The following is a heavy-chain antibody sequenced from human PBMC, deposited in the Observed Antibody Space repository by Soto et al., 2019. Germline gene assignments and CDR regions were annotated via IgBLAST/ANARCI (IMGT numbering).Heavy chain of an antibody. CDR1: GYSISSGYY. J-gene: IGHJ6*02. CDR2: IYHSGST. CDR3: ARAQPPYYDILTGYYTPYYYYGMDV. V-gene: IGHV4-38-2*01. D-gene: IGHD3-9*01. Sequence: SETLSLTCAVSGYSISSGYYWGWIRQPPGKGLEWIGSIYHSGSTYYNPSLKSRVTISVDTSKNQFSLKLSSVTAADTAVYYCARAQPPYYDILTGYYTPYYYYGMDVWGQGTTVT.